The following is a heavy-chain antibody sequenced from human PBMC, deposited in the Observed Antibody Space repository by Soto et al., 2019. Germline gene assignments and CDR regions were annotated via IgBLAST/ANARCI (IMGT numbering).Heavy chain of an antibody. D-gene: IGHD2-2*01. CDR2: ISLYNGNT. CDR1: DFSFTSHG. Sequence: QIQLVQSGPEVKKPGASMKVSCKAYDFSFTSHGISWVRQAPGQGLEWMGWISLYNGNTNYAQQFQGRVTMTTDTCTRRAYMVLRSLRSDETAMYFCAIYHLELFRFDYWGQGTLVTVSS. V-gene: IGHV1-18*04. J-gene: IGHJ4*02. CDR3: AIYHLELFRFDY.